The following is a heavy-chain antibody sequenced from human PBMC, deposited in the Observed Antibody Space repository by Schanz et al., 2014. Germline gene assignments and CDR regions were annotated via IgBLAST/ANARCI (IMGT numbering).Heavy chain of an antibody. CDR1: GFTFTTFA. Sequence: EQVLESGGGFVQPGGSLRLSCATSGFTFTTFAMTWVRQTPGKGLEWVSVISGSGVTIYYADSVKGRFIISRDNSKNTLYLQVNSLRAEDTAVYYCAKHVRSLTGNDYWGQGTLVTVSS. D-gene: IGHD3-9*01. CDR2: ISGSGVTI. V-gene: IGHV3-23*01. CDR3: AKHVRSLTGNDY. J-gene: IGHJ4*02.